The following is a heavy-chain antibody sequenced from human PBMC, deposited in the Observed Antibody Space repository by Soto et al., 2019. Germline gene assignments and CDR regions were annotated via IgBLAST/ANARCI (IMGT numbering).Heavy chain of an antibody. J-gene: IGHJ4*02. V-gene: IGHV1-24*01. CDR3: TTLNKSEGDLDY. CDR2: XXXEXGXX. CDR1: GYGLTVVS. Sequence: ALVKGYWKGAGYGLTVVSVDWRRKAPGKGLEXMGGXXXEXGXXXYXXXXQGGVTMTDDPSTATAYMELSSLRYKDTAVYYCTTLNKSEGDLDYRGQGTLVSLSS.